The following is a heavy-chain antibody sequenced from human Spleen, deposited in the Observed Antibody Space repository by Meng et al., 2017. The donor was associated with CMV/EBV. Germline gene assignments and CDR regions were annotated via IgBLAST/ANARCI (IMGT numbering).Heavy chain of an antibody. Sequence: GGSLRLSCATSGFNFRIYGMHWVRHLPGKGLEWVAFIRYDEKTKYYVDSVKGRFTISRDNSKNTLYLQMYSLRAGDTAVYYCAKGASLSTSGTYSDYWGQGTLVTVSS. CDR1: GFNFRIYG. V-gene: IGHV3-30*02. D-gene: IGHD1-26*01. J-gene: IGHJ4*02. CDR2: IRYDEKTK. CDR3: AKGASLSTSGTYSDY.